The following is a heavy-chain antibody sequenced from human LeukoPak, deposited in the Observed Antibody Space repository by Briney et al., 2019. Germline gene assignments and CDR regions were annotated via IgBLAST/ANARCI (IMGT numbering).Heavy chain of an antibody. CDR2: IRSKANSYAT. Sequence: GGSLRLSCAASGFTFSGSAMHWVRQASGKGLEWVGRIRSKANSYATAYAASVKGRFTISRDDSKNTAYLQMNSLKTEDTAVYYCVRYYYGSGSYYSDYWGQGTLVTVSS. CDR1: GFTFSGSA. V-gene: IGHV3-73*01. CDR3: VRYYYGSGSYYSDY. J-gene: IGHJ4*02. D-gene: IGHD3-10*01.